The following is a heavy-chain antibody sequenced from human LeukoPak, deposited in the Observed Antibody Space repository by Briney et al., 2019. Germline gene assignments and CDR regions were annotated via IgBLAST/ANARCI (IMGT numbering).Heavy chain of an antibody. D-gene: IGHD1-26*01. V-gene: IGHV1-69*05. J-gene: IGHJ5*02. Sequence: GSSVKVSCKASGGTFSSYAISWVRQAPGQGLEWMGGFIPIFGTANYAQKFQGRVTITTDESTGTAYMELSSLRSEDTAVYYCARDRNIVGATTFWFDPWGQGTLVTVSS. CDR2: FIPIFGTA. CDR3: ARDRNIVGATTFWFDP. CDR1: GGTFSSYA.